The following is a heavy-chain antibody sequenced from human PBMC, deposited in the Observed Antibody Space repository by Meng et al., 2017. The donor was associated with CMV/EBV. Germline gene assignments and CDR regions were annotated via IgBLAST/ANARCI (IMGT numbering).Heavy chain of an antibody. CDR3: VRDHNWGPDY. D-gene: IGHD1-1*01. J-gene: IGHJ4*02. V-gene: IGHV1-2*02. CDR1: GYRFSDHY. CDR2: IYPNSGGT. Sequence: QVPRAEPGAAATSPVASVNVSCHTSGYRFSDHYMHWVRQAPGQGLEWMGWIYPNSGGTHYAQKFQDRVTMTRDTSISTVYMELSRLTSDDTAVYYCVRDHNWGPDYWGQGTLVTVSS.